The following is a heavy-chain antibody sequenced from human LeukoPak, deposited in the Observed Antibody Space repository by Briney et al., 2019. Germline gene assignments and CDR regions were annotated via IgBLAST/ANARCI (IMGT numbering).Heavy chain of an antibody. Sequence: GGSLRLSCEASGFTFSNYGMGWVRQAPGKGLEWVSALSGGAGSIYYADSVKDRFTISRDNSKNTMFLQMYSLRVEDTATYYCAKLTDYGYKSYFDYWGRGILVTVSS. J-gene: IGHJ4*02. V-gene: IGHV3-23*01. CDR3: AKLTDYGYKSYFDY. CDR1: GFTFSNYG. CDR2: LSGGAGSI. D-gene: IGHD4-17*01.